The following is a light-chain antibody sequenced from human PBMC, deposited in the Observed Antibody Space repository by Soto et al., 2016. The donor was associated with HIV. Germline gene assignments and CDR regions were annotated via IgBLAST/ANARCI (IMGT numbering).Light chain of an antibody. J-gene: IGLJ3*02. CDR1: KIGSKS. CDR2: DDS. CDR3: QVRDGKDDHPV. Sequence: SYELTQPPSVSVAPGETARITCGGNKIGSKSVHWYQERSGQAPLLVVYDDSDRPSGIPERFSGSSSGNTATLTISRVEAGDEAEYYCQVRDGKDDHPVFGGGTKLTVL. V-gene: IGLV3-21*02.